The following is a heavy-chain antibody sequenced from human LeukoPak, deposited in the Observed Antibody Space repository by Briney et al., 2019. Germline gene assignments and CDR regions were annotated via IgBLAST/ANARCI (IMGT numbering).Heavy chain of an antibody. V-gene: IGHV1-2*06. J-gene: IGHJ4*02. CDR1: GYTFTGYY. CDR3: ARVTVAGYFDY. D-gene: IGHD6-19*01. CDR2: INPNSGGT. Sequence: ASVKVSCKTSGYTFTGYYMRWVRQAPGQGLEWMGRINPNSGGTNYAQKFQGRVAMTRDTSISTAYMELSRLRSDDTAVYYCARVTVAGYFDYWGQGTLVTVSS.